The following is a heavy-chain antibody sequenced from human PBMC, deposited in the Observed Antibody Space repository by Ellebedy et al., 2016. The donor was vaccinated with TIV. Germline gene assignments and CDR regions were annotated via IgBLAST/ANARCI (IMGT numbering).Heavy chain of an antibody. CDR2: ISPDSGAT. CDR1: GYTFTGYY. CDR3: ARVRGVIVFDY. V-gene: IGHV1-2*02. J-gene: IGHJ4*02. Sequence: ASVKVSCKASGYTFTGYYLHWVRQAPGQGLEWMGWISPDSGATNYAQKFQSRVTMTRDTSISTAYMELSRLRSDDTAVYYCARVRGVIVFDYWGQGTVVTVSS. D-gene: IGHD3-10*01.